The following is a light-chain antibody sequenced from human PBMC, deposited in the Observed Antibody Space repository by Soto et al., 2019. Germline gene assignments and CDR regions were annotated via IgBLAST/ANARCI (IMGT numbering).Light chain of an antibody. J-gene: IGKJ4*01. Sequence: EIVLTQSPGTLSLSPGERATLSCRASQSVSSSYLAWYQQKLGQAPRLLIYGASIRATGIPDRFSGSGSGTDFTLTISRLEPEDFAVYYCQQYCRSPPLTFGGGTKVEIK. CDR1: QSVSSSY. CDR3: QQYCRSPPLT. CDR2: GAS. V-gene: IGKV3-20*01.